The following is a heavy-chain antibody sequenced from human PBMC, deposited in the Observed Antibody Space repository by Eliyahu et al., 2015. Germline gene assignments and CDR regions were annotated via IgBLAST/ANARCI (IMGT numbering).Heavy chain of an antibody. Sequence: QVQLVQSGAEVQKPGASVXVSYKASGYTFTXXGIPWVXQAPGQGXEWMGRISGYNGNTNYVQKFQGRVTMTTDTSTSTAYMELRSLRSDDTAVYYCARLSCSGGSCYPPFDYWGQGTLVTVSS. CDR1: GYTFTXXG. D-gene: IGHD2-15*01. V-gene: IGHV1-18*01. CDR2: ISGYNGNT. J-gene: IGHJ4*02. CDR3: ARLSCSGGSCYPPFDY.